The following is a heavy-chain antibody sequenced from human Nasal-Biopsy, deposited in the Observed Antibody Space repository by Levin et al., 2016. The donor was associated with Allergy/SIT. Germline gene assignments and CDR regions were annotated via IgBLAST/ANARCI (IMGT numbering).Heavy chain of an antibody. J-gene: IGHJ2*01. CDR1: GFTFSSYA. D-gene: IGHD3-22*01. CDR3: AKGSLWDSGGYYHWYFDL. Sequence: GGSLRLSCAASGFTFSSYAMSWVRQAPGSGLEWVSAISDSGGNTYYADSVKGRFTISRDNSKNTLYLQMNSLRAEDTAVYYCAKGSLWDSGGYYHWYFDLWGRGALVTVSS. V-gene: IGHV3-23*01. CDR2: ISDSGGNT.